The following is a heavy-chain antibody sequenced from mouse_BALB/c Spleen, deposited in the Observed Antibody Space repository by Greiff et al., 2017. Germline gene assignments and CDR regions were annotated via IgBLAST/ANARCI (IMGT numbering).Heavy chain of an antibody. J-gene: IGHJ1*01. CDR3: ARRGGYYYGSSYVGYFDV. Sequence: EVQLQQSGAELVRSGASVKLSCTASGFNIKDYYMHWVKQRPEQGLEWIGWIDPENGDTEYAPKFQGKAKLTAVTSASTAYMQLSSLTSEDSAVYYCARRGGYYYGSSYVGYFDVWGAGTTVTVSS. CDR2: IDPENGDT. D-gene: IGHD1-1*01. CDR1: GFNIKDYY. V-gene: IGHV14-4*02.